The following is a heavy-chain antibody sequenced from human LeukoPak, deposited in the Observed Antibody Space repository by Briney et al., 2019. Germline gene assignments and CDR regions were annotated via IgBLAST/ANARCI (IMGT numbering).Heavy chain of an antibody. CDR1: GFTFSSYA. V-gene: IGHV3-23*01. J-gene: IGHJ2*01. CDR2: ISGSGGST. CDR3: AKEGAYCGADCYSDYYFDL. D-gene: IGHD2-21*02. Sequence: PGGSLRLSCAASGFTFSSYAMSWVRQAPGKGLEWVPVISGSGGSTYYTDSVKGRFAISRDKSKNTLYLQMISLRAEDTAVYYCAKEGAYCGADCYSDYYFDLWGRGTLVTVSS.